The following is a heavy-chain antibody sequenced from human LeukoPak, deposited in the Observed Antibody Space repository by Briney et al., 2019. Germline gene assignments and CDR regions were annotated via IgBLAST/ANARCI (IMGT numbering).Heavy chain of an antibody. V-gene: IGHV3-13*01. CDR2: IGTAGDT. D-gene: IGHD3-22*01. CDR1: GFTFSRYA. J-gene: IGHJ4*02. Sequence: GGSLRLSCSASGFTFSRYAVHWVRQATGRGLEWVSAIGTAGDTYYPGSVKGRFTISRENAKNSLYPQMNSLRAGDTAVYYCARGRYYYDSSGYYYFDYWGQGTLVTVSS. CDR3: ARGRYYYDSSGYYYFDY.